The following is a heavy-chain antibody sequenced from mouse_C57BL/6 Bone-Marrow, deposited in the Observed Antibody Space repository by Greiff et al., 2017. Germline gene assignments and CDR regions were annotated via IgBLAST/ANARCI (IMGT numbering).Heavy chain of an antibody. CDR1: GYSFTGYY. CDR3: ARSSAWDFDV. Sequence: EVQLQQSGPELVKPGASVKISCKASGYSFTGYYMNWVKQSPEKSLEWIGEINPSTGGTTYNQKFKAKATLTVDKSSSTAYMQLKSLTSEDSAVYYCARSSAWDFDVWGTGTTVTVSS. J-gene: IGHJ1*03. V-gene: IGHV1-42*01. D-gene: IGHD1-3*01. CDR2: INPSTGGT.